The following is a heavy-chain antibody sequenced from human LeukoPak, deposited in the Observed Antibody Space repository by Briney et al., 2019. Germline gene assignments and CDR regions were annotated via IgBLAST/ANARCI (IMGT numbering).Heavy chain of an antibody. J-gene: IGHJ5*02. Sequence: GASVKVSCKASGGTFSSYAISWVRQAPGQGLEWMGRIIPILGIANCAQKFQGRVTITADKSTSTAYMELSSLRSEDTAVYYCARDPLADRYSSGWVPWGQGTLVTVSS. CDR2: IIPILGIA. CDR3: ARDPLADRYSSGWVP. V-gene: IGHV1-69*04. CDR1: GGTFSSYA. D-gene: IGHD6-19*01.